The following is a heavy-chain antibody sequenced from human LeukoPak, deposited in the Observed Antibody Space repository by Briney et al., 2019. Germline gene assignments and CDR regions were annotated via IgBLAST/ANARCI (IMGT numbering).Heavy chain of an antibody. CDR1: GFTFDDYA. J-gene: IGHJ4*02. CDR2: ISWNSGSI. CDR3: AKDYSYGFRRFDY. D-gene: IGHD5-18*01. V-gene: IGHV3-9*01. Sequence: GGSLRLSCAASGFTFDDYAMHWVRQAPGKGLEWVSGISWNSGSIGYADSVKGRFTISRDNAKNSLYLQMSSLRAEDTALYYCAKDYSYGFRRFDYWGQGTLVTVSS.